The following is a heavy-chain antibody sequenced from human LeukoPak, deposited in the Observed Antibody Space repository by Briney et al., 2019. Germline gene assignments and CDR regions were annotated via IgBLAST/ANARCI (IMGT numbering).Heavy chain of an antibody. Sequence: PGGSLRLSCAASGFTFGSYAMNWVRQAPGKGLEWVSVISGSGGSTYYADSVKGQFTISRDNSKNTLYLQMNSLRAEDTAVYYCAKVVAGNIDYYFDYWGQGILVAVSS. D-gene: IGHD2/OR15-2a*01. CDR1: GFTFGSYA. V-gene: IGHV3-23*01. J-gene: IGHJ4*02. CDR3: AKVVAGNIDYYFDY. CDR2: ISGSGGST.